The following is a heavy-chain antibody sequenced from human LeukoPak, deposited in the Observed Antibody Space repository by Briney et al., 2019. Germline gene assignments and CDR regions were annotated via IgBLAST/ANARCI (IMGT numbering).Heavy chain of an antibody. CDR1: GFTFNNYS. V-gene: IGHV3-21*01. D-gene: IGHD3-22*01. Sequence: PGGSLRLSCAASGFTFNNYSMNWVRQAPGKGREWVSSISSSSSYIYYADSVKGRFTISRDNAKNSLYLQMNRLRAEDTAVYYCARIVVVGIDYWGQGTLVTVSS. J-gene: IGHJ4*02. CDR2: ISSSSSYI. CDR3: ARIVVVGIDY.